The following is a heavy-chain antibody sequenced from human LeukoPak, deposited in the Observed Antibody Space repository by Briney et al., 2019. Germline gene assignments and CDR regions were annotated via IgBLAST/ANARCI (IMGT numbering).Heavy chain of an antibody. J-gene: IGHJ4*02. CDR1: GGSFSGYY. CDR3: ARGRGYCSGGSCYGGLPDY. CDR2: INHSGST. Sequence: SETLSLTCAVYGGSFSGYYWSWIRQPPGEGLEWIGEINHSGSTNYNPSLKSRVTISVDTSKNQFSLKLSSVTAADTAVYYCARGRGYCSGGSCYGGLPDYWGQGTLVTVSS. V-gene: IGHV4-34*01. D-gene: IGHD2-15*01.